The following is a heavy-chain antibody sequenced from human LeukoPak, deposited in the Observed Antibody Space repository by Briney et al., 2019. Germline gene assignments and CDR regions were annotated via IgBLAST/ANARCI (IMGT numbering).Heavy chain of an antibody. V-gene: IGHV3-23*01. J-gene: IGHJ4*02. CDR3: AKDRALRSEYYFDY. Sequence: PGGSLRLSCAASGFTFRSYAMSWVRQAPGKELEWVSAISGSGGSTYYADSVKGRFTISRDNSKNTLYLQMNSLRAEDTAVYYCAKDRALRSEYYFDYWGQGTLVTVSS. CDR2: ISGSGGST. CDR1: GFTFRSYA.